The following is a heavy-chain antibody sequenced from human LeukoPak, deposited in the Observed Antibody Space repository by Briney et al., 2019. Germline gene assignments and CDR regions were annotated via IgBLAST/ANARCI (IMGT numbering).Heavy chain of an antibody. CDR1: GYTFTTYY. J-gene: IGHJ6*03. Sequence: GASVKVSCKASGYTFTTYYVHWVRQAPGQGLEWMGIINPRDGSTTYAQKFQGRVTMSRDTSTRTVYMELSSLRSDDTAVYYCARRVYCSSTSCYHYYYYMDVWGKGTTVTVSS. D-gene: IGHD2-2*01. CDR2: INPRDGST. CDR3: ARRVYCSSTSCYHYYYYMDV. V-gene: IGHV1-46*03.